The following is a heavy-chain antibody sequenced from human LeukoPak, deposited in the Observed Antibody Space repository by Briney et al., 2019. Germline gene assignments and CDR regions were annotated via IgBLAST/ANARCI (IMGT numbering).Heavy chain of an antibody. V-gene: IGHV4-4*07. D-gene: IGHD3-10*01. Sequence: SETLSLTCTVSGGSISSYYWSWIRQPAGKGLEWIGRIYTSGSTNYNPSLKSRVTMSVDTSKNQFFLKLSSVTAADTAVYYCARAPNSGSGSYYPLSNYYYYVMDVWGQGTTVTVSS. CDR3: ARAPNSGSGSYYPLSNYYYYVMDV. J-gene: IGHJ6*02. CDR1: GGSISSYY. CDR2: IYTSGST.